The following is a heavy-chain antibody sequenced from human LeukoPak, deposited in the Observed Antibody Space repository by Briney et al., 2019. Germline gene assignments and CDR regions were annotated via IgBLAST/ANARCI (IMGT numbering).Heavy chain of an antibody. J-gene: IGHJ6*03. CDR2: IYYSGSA. D-gene: IGHD2-15*01. Sequence: PSETLSLTCTVSGGSISSYYWSWIRQPPGKGLEWIGYIYYSGSANYNPSLKSRATISVATSKNQFSLNLTSVTAAYTSVYYFAILRGRHYYYYYMDGWSKGTTVTVSS. CDR1: GGSISSYY. CDR3: AILRGRHYYYYYMDG. V-gene: IGHV4-59*01.